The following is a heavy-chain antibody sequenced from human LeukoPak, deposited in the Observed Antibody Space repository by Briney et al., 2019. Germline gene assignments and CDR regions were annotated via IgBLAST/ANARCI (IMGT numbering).Heavy chain of an antibody. CDR1: GYTFTSYD. Sequence: ASVKVSCKASGYTFTSYDINWVRKATGQGLEWMGWMNPNSGNTGYAQKFQGRVTMTRNTSISTAYMELSSLRSEDTAVYYCARVGYSYGPDGYYFDYWGQGTLVTVSS. CDR3: ARVGYSYGPDGYYFDY. V-gene: IGHV1-8*01. J-gene: IGHJ4*02. D-gene: IGHD5-18*01. CDR2: MNPNSGNT.